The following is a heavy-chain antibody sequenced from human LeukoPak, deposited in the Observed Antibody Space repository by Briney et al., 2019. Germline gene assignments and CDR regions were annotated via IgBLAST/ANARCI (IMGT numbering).Heavy chain of an antibody. V-gene: IGHV3-30*02. CDR3: AETYSSPRYYFDY. Sequence: GGSLRLSCAASGFTFSSYGMHWVRQAPGKGLEWVAFIRYDGSNKYYADSVKGRFTISRDNSKNTLYLQMNSLRAEDTAVYYCAETYSSPRYYFDYWGQGTLVTVSS. D-gene: IGHD6-19*01. CDR1: GFTFSSYG. CDR2: IRYDGSNK. J-gene: IGHJ4*02.